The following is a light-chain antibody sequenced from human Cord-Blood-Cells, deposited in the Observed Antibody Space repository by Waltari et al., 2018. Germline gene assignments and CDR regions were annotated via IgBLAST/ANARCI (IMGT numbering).Light chain of an antibody. J-gene: IGLJ2*01. CDR2: DVS. CDR3: SSYTSSSTLV. CDR1: SSDAGGYHY. Sequence: QSALTQPASVSGSPGQSIPISCTGTSSDAGGYHYVSWYQQHPGKAPKLMIYDVSNRPSGVSNRFSGSKSGNTASLTISGLQAEDEADYYCSSYTSSSTLVFGGGTKLTVL. V-gene: IGLV2-14*01.